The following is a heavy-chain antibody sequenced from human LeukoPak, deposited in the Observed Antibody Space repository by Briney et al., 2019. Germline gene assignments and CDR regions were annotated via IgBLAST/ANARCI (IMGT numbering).Heavy chain of an antibody. D-gene: IGHD2-2*01. CDR1: GYTFTSYG. J-gene: IGHJ4*02. Sequence: GASVKVSCKASGYTFTSYGISWVRQAPGQGLEWMGWISAYNGNTNYAQKLQGRVTMTTDTSTSTAYMELRSLRSDDTAVYYCARVQYCSSTSCYAFDYWGQGTLVTVSS. CDR2: ISAYNGNT. V-gene: IGHV1-18*01. CDR3: ARVQYCSSTSCYAFDY.